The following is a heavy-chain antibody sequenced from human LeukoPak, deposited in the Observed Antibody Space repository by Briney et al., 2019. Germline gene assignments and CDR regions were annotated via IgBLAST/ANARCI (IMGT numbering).Heavy chain of an antibody. J-gene: IGHJ6*02. CDR3: TTRACHAGGCSSSFYYYYGLHF. D-gene: IGHD3-16*01. CDR1: GNSISNYA. Sequence: ASVKVSCKASGNSISNYAVSWVRQAPGQGFEWMGGIIPIFGTADYAQKFQGRVTITADQSTSTTYMALSSLKSEDTATYYCTTRACHAGGCSSSFYYYYGLHFWGQGTTVSASS. V-gene: IGHV1-69*13. CDR2: IIPIFGTA.